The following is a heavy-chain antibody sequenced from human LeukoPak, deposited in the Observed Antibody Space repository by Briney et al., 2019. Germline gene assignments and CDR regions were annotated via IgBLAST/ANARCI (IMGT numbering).Heavy chain of an antibody. V-gene: IGHV4-4*07. D-gene: IGHD4-23*01. J-gene: IGHJ4*02. CDR2: IYTSGST. CDR1: GGSISSYY. Sequence: SETLSLTCTVSGGSISSYYWSWIRQPAGKGLEWIGRIYTSGSTNYNPSLKSRVTMSVDTSKNQFSLKLSSVTAADTAVYYCARSGRISTVVTPDNFDYWGQGTLVTVSS. CDR3: ARSGRISTVVTPDNFDY.